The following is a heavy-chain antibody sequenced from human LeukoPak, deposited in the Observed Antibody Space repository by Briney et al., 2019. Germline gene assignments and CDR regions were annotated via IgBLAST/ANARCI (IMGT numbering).Heavy chain of an antibody. V-gene: IGHV1-24*01. Sequence: ASVKVSCTVSGYTLTELSMHCVRQAPGKGLEWIGGFVPEDGETIYAQKFQGRVTMTEDTSTDTAYMELSSLRSEDTAVYYCATASKYYYDSSGYYPFDYWGQGTLVTVSS. CDR2: FVPEDGET. D-gene: IGHD3-22*01. J-gene: IGHJ4*02. CDR1: GYTLTELS. CDR3: ATASKYYYDSSGYYPFDY.